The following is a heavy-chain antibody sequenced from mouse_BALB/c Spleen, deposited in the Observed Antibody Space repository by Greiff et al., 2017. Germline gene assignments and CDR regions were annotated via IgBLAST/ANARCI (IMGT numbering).Heavy chain of an antibody. J-gene: IGHJ4*01. V-gene: IGHV14-1*02. D-gene: IGHD1-1*01. CDR1: GFNIKDYY. CDR2: IDPENGNT. CDR3: ARWAVVATRAMDY. Sequence: EVKVVESGAELVRPGALVTLSCKASGFNIKDYYMHWVKQRPEQGLEWIGWIDPENGNTIYDPKFQGKASITADTSSNTAYLQLSSLTSEDTAVYYCARWAVVATRAMDYWGQGTSVTVSA.